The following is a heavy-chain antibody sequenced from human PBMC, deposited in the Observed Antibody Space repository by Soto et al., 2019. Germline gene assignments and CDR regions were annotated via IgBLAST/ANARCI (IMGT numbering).Heavy chain of an antibody. V-gene: IGHV4-59*01. J-gene: IGHJ6*02. CDR3: ARGIGYCSGGSCKGGMDV. D-gene: IGHD2-15*01. CDR2: IYYSGST. Sequence: SETLSLTCTVSGGSISSYYWSWIRQPPGKGLEWIRYIYYSGSTNYNPSLKSRVTISVDTSKNQFSLKLSSVTAADTAVYYCARGIGYCSGGSCKGGMDVWGQGTTVTVSS. CDR1: GGSISSYY.